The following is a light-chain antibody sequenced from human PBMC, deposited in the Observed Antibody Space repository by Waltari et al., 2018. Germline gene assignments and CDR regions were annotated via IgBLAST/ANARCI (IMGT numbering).Light chain of an antibody. CDR3: QSGDSTSTYPV. J-gene: IGLJ2*01. V-gene: IGLV3-25*03. CDR2: KDR. CDR1: ALAKLY. Sequence: SSELTQPPSVSVSPGQTARITCSGDALAKLYAFWYQKKTGQAPVMVIYKDRARPSGIPERFSGSSSGTIATLTISGVQAEDEADYYCQSGDSTSTYPVFGGGTKLTVL.